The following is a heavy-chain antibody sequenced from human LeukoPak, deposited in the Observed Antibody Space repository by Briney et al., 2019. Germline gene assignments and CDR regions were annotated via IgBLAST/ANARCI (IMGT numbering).Heavy chain of an antibody. CDR1: GGTFSSYA. V-gene: IGHV1-8*02. J-gene: IGHJ4*02. CDR3: ARVHPYKHDY. CDR2: MNPNSGNT. Sequence: ASVKVSCKASGGTFSSYAISWVRQAPGQGLEWMGWMNPNSGNTGYAQKFQGRVTMTRNTSISTAYMELSSLRSEDTAVYYCARVHPYKHDYWGQGTLVTVSS. D-gene: IGHD5-24*01.